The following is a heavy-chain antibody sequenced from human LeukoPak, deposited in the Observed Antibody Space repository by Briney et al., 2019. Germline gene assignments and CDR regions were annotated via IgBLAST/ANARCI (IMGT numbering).Heavy chain of an antibody. V-gene: IGHV4-59*12. D-gene: IGHD1-26*01. CDR3: ARLIVGAKPGFRDY. Sequence: SETLSLTCTVSGGSISSYYWSWIRQPPGKGLEWIGYIYYSGSTNYNPSLKSRVTISVDTSKNQFSLKLSSVTAADTAGYYCARLIVGAKPGFRDYWGQGTLVTVSS. CDR1: GGSISSYY. CDR2: IYYSGST. J-gene: IGHJ4*02.